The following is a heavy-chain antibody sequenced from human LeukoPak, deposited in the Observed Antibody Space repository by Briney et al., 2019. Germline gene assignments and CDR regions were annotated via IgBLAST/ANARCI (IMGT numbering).Heavy chain of an antibody. CDR1: GGSISSGGYS. CDR3: ARGEGGYSYGYFDY. V-gene: IGHV4-30-2*01. Sequence: SQTLSLTCAVSGGSISSGGYSWSWIRQPPGKGLEWIGYIYHSGSTYYNPSLKSRVTISVDRSKNQFSLKLSSVTAADTAVYYCARGEGGYSYGYFDYWGQGTLVTVSS. D-gene: IGHD5-18*01. J-gene: IGHJ4*02. CDR2: IYHSGST.